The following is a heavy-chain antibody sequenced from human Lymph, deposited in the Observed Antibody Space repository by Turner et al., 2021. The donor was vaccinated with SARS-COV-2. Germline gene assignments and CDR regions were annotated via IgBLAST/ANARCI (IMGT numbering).Heavy chain of an antibody. J-gene: IGHJ6*02. Sequence: QLQLQESGPGLVKPSETLSLTCTVSGGSISSSTYYWGWIRQPPGKGLEWIGSIYYSGSTYQNPSLKRRVTISVDPSKNQISLKLSSVTAADTAVYYCARQRLTRYGMDVRGQGTTVTVSS. CDR2: IYYSGST. CDR1: GGSISSSTYY. CDR3: ARQRLTRYGMDV. V-gene: IGHV4-39*01. D-gene: IGHD2-21*02.